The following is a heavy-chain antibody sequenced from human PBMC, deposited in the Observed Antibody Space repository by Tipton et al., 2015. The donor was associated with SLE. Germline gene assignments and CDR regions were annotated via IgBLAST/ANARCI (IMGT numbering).Heavy chain of an antibody. CDR2: FYYGKNT. V-gene: IGHV4-39*07. J-gene: IGHJ4*02. D-gene: IGHD3-3*01. CDR1: GGSISSSSFY. Sequence: TLSLTCTVSGGSISSSSFYWGRTRQPRGKGLEWIGSFYYGKNTFYNPSLESRVTIPVDTSTTRLSLQLSSVTAADTALYYCARLISAYDCNFDYWGQGTLVTVPS. CDR3: ARLISAYDCNFDY.